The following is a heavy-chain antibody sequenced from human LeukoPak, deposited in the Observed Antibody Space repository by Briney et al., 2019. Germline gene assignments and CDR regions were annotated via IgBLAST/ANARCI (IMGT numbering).Heavy chain of an antibody. Sequence: SETLSLTCTVSGGSISSSSYYWGWIRQPPGKGLEGIGSIYYSGSTYYNPSLKSRVTISVDTSKNQFSLKLSSVTAADTAVYYCARGLSVWFGELYYFDYWGQGTLVTVSS. V-gene: IGHV4-39*01. D-gene: IGHD3-10*01. CDR2: IYYSGST. J-gene: IGHJ4*02. CDR1: GGSISSSSYY. CDR3: ARGLSVWFGELYYFDY.